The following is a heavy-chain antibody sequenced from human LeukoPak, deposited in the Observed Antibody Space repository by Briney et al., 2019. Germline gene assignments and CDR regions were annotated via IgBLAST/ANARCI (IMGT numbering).Heavy chain of an antibody. D-gene: IGHD3-22*01. J-gene: IGHJ5*02. CDR1: GYTFTSYG. Sequence: GASVKVSCKASGYTFTSYGISWVRQAPGQGLEWMGWISAYNGNTNYAQKLQGRVTMTTDTSTSTAYMELRSLRSDDTAVYYCAREGRGVVTPYNWFDPWGQGTLVTVSS. V-gene: IGHV1-18*01. CDR3: AREGRGVVTPYNWFDP. CDR2: ISAYNGNT.